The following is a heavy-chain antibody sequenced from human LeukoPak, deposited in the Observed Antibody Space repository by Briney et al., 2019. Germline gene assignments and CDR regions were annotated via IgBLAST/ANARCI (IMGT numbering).Heavy chain of an antibody. Sequence: SETLSLTCTVSGGSISSGYSWGWIRQPPGKGLAWIGSIYFSGTTYYNPSLKSRVTISVDTSRNQFSLKLNSVTAADTAIYYCVRHLGANTWMGNWFDPWGQGTLVTVSS. D-gene: IGHD1-1*01. V-gene: IGHV4-39*01. J-gene: IGHJ5*02. CDR1: GGSISSGYS. CDR2: IYFSGTT. CDR3: VRHLGANTWMGNWFDP.